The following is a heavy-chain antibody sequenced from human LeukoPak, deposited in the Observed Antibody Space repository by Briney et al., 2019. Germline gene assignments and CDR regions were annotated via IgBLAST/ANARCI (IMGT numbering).Heavy chain of an antibody. CDR1: GYTFTGYY. CDR3: ARATMVRGVIITSWFDP. D-gene: IGHD3-10*01. CDR2: INPNSGGT. J-gene: IGHJ5*02. V-gene: IGHV1-2*02. Sequence: ASVKVSCKASGYTFTGYYMHWVRQAPGQGLEWMGWINPNSGGTNHAQKFQGRVTMTRDTSISTAYMELSRLRSDDTAVYYCARATMVRGVIITSWFDPWGQGTLVTVSS.